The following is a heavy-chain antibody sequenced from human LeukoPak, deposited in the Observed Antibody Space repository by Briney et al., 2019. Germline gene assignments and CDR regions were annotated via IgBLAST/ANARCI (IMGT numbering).Heavy chain of an antibody. CDR2: VYYTGST. CDR3: ASNTGTVFDY. D-gene: IGHD7-27*01. J-gene: IGHJ4*02. Sequence: SETMSLTCTVSGDFITAYYWSWIRQPPGKGLEWIGYVYYTGSTEYNPSLRSRVTISLDLSKHQFSLNLTSVTAADTAVYHCASNTGTVFDYWGQGALVTVSS. CDR1: GDFITAYY. V-gene: IGHV4-59*01.